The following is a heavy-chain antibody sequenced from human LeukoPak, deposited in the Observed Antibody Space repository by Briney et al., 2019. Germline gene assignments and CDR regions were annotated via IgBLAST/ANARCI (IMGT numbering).Heavy chain of an antibody. D-gene: IGHD5-24*01. V-gene: IGHV3-21*04. J-gene: IGHJ3*01. Sequence: SVKGRFTISRDNAKNSLYLQMNSLRAEDTAIYYCARDRVEKARIGGMDVWGQGTMVTVSS. CDR3: ARDRVEKARIGGMDV.